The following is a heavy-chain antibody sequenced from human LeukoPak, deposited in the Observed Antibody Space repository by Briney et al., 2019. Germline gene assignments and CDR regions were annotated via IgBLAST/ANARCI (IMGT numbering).Heavy chain of an antibody. V-gene: IGHV3-30*03. CDR1: GFTFSSYG. CDR3: AREPIVVVPAVYYYYYMDV. J-gene: IGHJ6*03. CDR2: ISYDGSNK. D-gene: IGHD2-2*01. Sequence: GGSLRLSCAASGFTFSSYGMHWVRQAPGKGLEWVAVISYDGSNKYYADSVKGRFTISRDNSKNTLYLQMNSLRAEDTAVYYCAREPIVVVPAVYYYYYMDVWGKGTTVTVSS.